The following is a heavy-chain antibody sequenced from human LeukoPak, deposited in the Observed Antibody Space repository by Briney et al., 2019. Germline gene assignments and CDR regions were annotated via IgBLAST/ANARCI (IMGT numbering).Heavy chain of an antibody. CDR2: IWYGGSNK. D-gene: IGHD4-17*01. CDR1: GFTFSSYG. CDR3: AKKGYGDYADWFDP. Sequence: QPGRSLRLSCAASGFTFSSYGMHWVRQAPGKGLEWVAVIWYGGSNKYYADSVKGRFTISRDNSKNTLYLQMNSLRAEDTAVYYCAKKGYGDYADWFDPWGQGTLVTVSS. J-gene: IGHJ5*02. V-gene: IGHV3-33*06.